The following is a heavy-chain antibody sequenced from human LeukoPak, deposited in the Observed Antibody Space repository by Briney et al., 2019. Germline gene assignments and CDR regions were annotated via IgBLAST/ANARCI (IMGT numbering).Heavy chain of an antibody. CDR1: GGSISSSSYS. CDR2: IYHSGST. D-gene: IGHD3-10*01. V-gene: IGHV4-30-2*01. Sequence: SETLSLTCTVSGGSISSSSYSWSWIRQPPGKGLEWIGYIYHSGSTYYNPSLKSRVTISVDRSKSQFSLKLSSVTGADTAVYYCAREGGVRGIIMPHAFDIWGQGTMVTVSS. CDR3: AREGGVRGIIMPHAFDI. J-gene: IGHJ3*02.